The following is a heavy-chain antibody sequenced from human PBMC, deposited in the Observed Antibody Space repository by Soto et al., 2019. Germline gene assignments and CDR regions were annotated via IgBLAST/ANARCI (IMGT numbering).Heavy chain of an antibody. Sequence: QVQLVESGGGVVQPGRSLRLSCAASGFTFSSYAMHWVRQAPGKGLEWVAVISYDGSNKYYADSVKGRFTISRDNSKNTLYLQMNSLRAEDTAVYNCARDKSPYDYWGQGTLVTVSS. CDR3: ARDKSPYDY. CDR2: ISYDGSNK. CDR1: GFTFSSYA. V-gene: IGHV3-30-3*01. J-gene: IGHJ4*02.